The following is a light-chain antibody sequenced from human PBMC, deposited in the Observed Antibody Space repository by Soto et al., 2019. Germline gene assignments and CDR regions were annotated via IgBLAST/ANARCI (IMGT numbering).Light chain of an antibody. J-gene: IGLJ2*01. CDR3: ATWDDSLSGVV. Sequence: QSVLTQPRSVSGSPGQSVTISCTGTTSDVGGYEYVSWYQQYPGKAPKLLIYSNDQRPSGVPDRFSGSKSGTSASLAISGLRSEDEAEYYCATWDDSLSGVVFGGGTKLTVL. CDR1: TSDVGGYEY. V-gene: IGLV1-47*02. CDR2: SND.